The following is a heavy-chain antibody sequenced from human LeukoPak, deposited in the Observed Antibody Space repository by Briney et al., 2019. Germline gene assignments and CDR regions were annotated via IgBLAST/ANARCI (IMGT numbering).Heavy chain of an antibody. CDR1: GGSISSGGYS. J-gene: IGHJ5*02. CDR2: IYHSGST. CDR3: ARGFGIAAAAAYNWFDP. Sequence: NPSETLSLTCAVSGGSISSGGYSWSWIRQPPGKGLEWIGYIYHSGSTYYNPSLKSRVTISVDRSKNQFSLKLSSVTAADTAVYYCARGFGIAAAAAYNWFDPWGQGTLVTASS. V-gene: IGHV4-30-2*01. D-gene: IGHD6-13*01.